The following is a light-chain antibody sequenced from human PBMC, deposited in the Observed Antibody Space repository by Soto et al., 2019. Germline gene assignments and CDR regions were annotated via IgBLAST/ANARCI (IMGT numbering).Light chain of an antibody. CDR3: SSHTSGSTRV. CDR2: EVT. Sequence: QSALTQPASVSGSPGQSIAISCTGTSGYVGGYDYASWYQQHPDKAPKLMIYEVTKRPSWVSNRFSGSKSGNTASLTISGLQPEDEADYYCSSHTSGSTRVFGSGTKVTVL. V-gene: IGLV2-14*01. CDR1: SGYVGGYDY. J-gene: IGLJ1*01.